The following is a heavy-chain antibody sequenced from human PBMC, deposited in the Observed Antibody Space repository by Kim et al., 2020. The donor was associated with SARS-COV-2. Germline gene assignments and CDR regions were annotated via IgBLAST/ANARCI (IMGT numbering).Heavy chain of an antibody. D-gene: IGHD2-21*02. J-gene: IGHJ4*02. CDR3: AKDSGGGGACFDF. Sequence: YSAEAREGRFTVSRDNTKNSLYLHLSGLRAEDTAIYYCAKDSGGGGACFDFWGQGTPVTVSS. V-gene: IGHV3-11*01.